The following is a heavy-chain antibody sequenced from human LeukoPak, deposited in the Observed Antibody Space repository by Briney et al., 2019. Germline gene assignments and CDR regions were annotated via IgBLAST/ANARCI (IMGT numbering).Heavy chain of an antibody. V-gene: IGHV3-23*01. D-gene: IGHD6-19*01. CDR1: GFTFSSYA. J-gene: IGHJ3*01. Sequence: GGSLRLSCAASGFTFSSYAMSWVRQAPGKGLEWVSAISGSGGSTYYADSVKGRFTISRDNSKNTLYLQMSSLRAEDSAMYYCAKVRDTRDWYKDAFDVWGQGTRVTVSS. CDR3: AKVRDTRDWYKDAFDV. CDR2: ISGSGGST.